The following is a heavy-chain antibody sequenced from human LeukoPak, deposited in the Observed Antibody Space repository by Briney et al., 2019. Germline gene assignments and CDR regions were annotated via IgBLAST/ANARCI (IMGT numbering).Heavy chain of an antibody. CDR1: GGSISSYY. Sequence: SETLSLICTVSGGSISSYYWSWIRQPPGKGLEWIGYIYYSGSTNYNPSLKSRVTISVDTSKNQFSLKLSSVTAADTAVYYCARDKLSTHYYDSSGHNWFDPWGQGTLVTVSS. D-gene: IGHD3-22*01. V-gene: IGHV4-59*01. J-gene: IGHJ5*02. CDR2: IYYSGST. CDR3: ARDKLSTHYYDSSGHNWFDP.